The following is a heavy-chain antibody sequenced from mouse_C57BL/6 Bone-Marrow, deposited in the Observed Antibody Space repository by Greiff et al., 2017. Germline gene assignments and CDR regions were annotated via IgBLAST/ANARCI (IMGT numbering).Heavy chain of an antibody. CDR1: GYTFTDYY. J-gene: IGHJ4*01. CDR3: ARRSIYYDYIYYYAMDY. Sequence: EVQLQQSGPELVKPGASVKISCKASGYTFTDYYMNWVKQSHGKSLEWIGDINPNNGGTSYNQKFKGKATLTVDKSSSTAYMELRSLTSEDSAVYYCARRSIYYDYIYYYAMDYWGQGTSVTVSS. D-gene: IGHD2-4*01. CDR2: INPNNGGT. V-gene: IGHV1-26*01.